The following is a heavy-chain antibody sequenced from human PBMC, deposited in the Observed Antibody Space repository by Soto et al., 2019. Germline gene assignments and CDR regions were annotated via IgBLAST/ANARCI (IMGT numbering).Heavy chain of an antibody. CDR1: GGSISSGDYY. J-gene: IGHJ5*02. V-gene: IGHV4-30-4*01. D-gene: IGHD3-3*01. CDR3: ARARSPTYYDFWSGYLVGYNWFDP. Sequence: SETLSLTCTVSGGSISSGDYYWSWIRQPPXKGLEWIGYIYYSGSTYYNPSLKSRVTISVDTSKNQFSLKLSSVTAADTAVYYCARARSPTYYDFWSGYLVGYNWFDPWGQGTLVTVSS. CDR2: IYYSGST.